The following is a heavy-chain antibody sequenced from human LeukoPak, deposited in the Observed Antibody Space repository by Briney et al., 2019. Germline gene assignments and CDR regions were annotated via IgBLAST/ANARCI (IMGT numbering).Heavy chain of an antibody. V-gene: IGHV3-23*01. CDR3: AKSSLVTPYDY. J-gene: IGHJ4*02. Sequence: GGTLRLSCAASGFTFSSYGMSWVRQAPGRGLGWVSSISGSGGSTYYADYVKGRFTISRDNSKNTLDMQMNSLRAEDTAVYYCAKSSLVTPYDYWGQGTLVSVSS. D-gene: IGHD2-15*01. CDR2: ISGSGGST. CDR1: GFTFSSYG.